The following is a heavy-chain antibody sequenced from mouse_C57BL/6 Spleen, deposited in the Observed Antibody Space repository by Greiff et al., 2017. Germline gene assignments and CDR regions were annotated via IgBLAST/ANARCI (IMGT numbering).Heavy chain of an antibody. J-gene: IGHJ2*01. Sequence: EVKLQESGGDLVKPGGSLKLSCAASGFTFSSYGMSWVRQTPDKRLEWVATISSGGSYTYYPDSVKGRFTISRDNAKNTLYLQMSSLKSEDTAMYYCAREYYGSSYYFDYWGQGTTLTVSS. CDR2: ISSGGSYT. V-gene: IGHV5-6*01. CDR1: GFTFSSYG. CDR3: AREYYGSSYYFDY. D-gene: IGHD1-1*01.